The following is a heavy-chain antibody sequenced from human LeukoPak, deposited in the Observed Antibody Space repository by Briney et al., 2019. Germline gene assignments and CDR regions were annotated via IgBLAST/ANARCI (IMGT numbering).Heavy chain of an antibody. CDR1: GFTVSSNY. D-gene: IGHD6-13*01. CDR3: ARDARQQLVERFDY. V-gene: IGHV3-11*01. CDR2: ISSGGSTI. J-gene: IGHJ4*02. Sequence: GGSLRLSCAASGFTVSSNYMSWIRQAPGKGLEWVSYISSGGSTIYYADSVKGRFTISRDNAKNSLYLQMNSLRAEDTAVYYCARDARQQLVERFDYWGQGTLVTVSS.